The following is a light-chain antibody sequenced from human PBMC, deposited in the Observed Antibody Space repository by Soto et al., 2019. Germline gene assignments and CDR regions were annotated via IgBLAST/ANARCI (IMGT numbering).Light chain of an antibody. Sequence: QSALTQPASVSGSPGQSIAISCTGSSSDIGAYNYVSWYQHHPGKAPKLIIYDVTSRPSGVSSRFSGAKSGNAASLIISGLQPEDEADYFCASYTDYCPLVIFGGGTKVTVL. CDR3: ASYTDYCPLVI. V-gene: IGLV2-14*01. CDR1: SSDIGAYNY. J-gene: IGLJ2*01. CDR2: DVT.